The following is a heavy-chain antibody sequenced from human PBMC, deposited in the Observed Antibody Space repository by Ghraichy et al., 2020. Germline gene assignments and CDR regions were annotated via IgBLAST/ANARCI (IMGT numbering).Heavy chain of an antibody. Sequence: ASVKVSCKASGYTFTSYGISWVRQAPGQGLEWMGWISAYNGNTNYAQKLQGRVTMTTDTSTSTAYMELRSLRSDDTAVYYCARDRRAVAGRGWFDPWGQGTLVTVSS. D-gene: IGHD6-19*01. CDR3: ARDRRAVAGRGWFDP. J-gene: IGHJ5*02. V-gene: IGHV1-18*01. CDR1: GYTFTSYG. CDR2: ISAYNGNT.